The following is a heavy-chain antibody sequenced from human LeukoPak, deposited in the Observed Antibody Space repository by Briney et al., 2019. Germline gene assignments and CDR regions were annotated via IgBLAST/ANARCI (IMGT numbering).Heavy chain of an antibody. Sequence: SETLSLTCTVSGYSISSGYYWGWIRQPPGKGLEWIGSIYHSGSTYYNPSLKSRVTISVDKSKNQFSLKPSSVTAADTAVYYCARRPRVVVVAADDAFDIWGQGTMVTVSS. D-gene: IGHD2-15*01. CDR1: GYSISSGYY. CDR2: IYHSGST. V-gene: IGHV4-38-2*02. CDR3: ARRPRVVVVAADDAFDI. J-gene: IGHJ3*02.